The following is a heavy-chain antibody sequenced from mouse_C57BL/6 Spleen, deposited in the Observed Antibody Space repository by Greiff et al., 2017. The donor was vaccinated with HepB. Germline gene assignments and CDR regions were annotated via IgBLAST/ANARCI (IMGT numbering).Heavy chain of an antibody. Sequence: VQLQQSGPELVKPGASVKMSCKASGYTFTDYNMHWVKQSHGKSLEWIGYINPNNGGTSYNQKFKGKATLTVNKSSSTAYMELRSLTSEDSAVYYCARPVVPNWYFDVWGTGTTVTVSS. V-gene: IGHV1-22*01. CDR1: GYTFTDYN. D-gene: IGHD1-1*01. J-gene: IGHJ1*03. CDR3: ARPVVPNWYFDV. CDR2: INPNNGGT.